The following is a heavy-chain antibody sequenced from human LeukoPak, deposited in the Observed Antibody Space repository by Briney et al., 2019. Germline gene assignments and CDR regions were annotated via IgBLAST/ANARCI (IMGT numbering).Heavy chain of an antibody. V-gene: IGHV3-23*01. CDR3: AKSVVVITFRFDD. D-gene: IGHD2-15*01. Sequence: GGSLRLSCAASGFTVSSIHMVWVRQAPGKGLEWVSVISSSGGSTYYADSVKGRFTISRDNSKNTLYLQMNSLRAEDTAVYYCAKSVVVITFRFDDWGQGALVTVSS. J-gene: IGHJ4*02. CDR2: ISSSGGST. CDR1: GFTVSSIH.